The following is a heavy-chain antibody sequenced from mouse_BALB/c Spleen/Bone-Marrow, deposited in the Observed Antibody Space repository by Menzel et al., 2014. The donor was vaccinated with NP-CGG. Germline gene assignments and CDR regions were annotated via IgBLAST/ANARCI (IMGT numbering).Heavy chain of an antibody. CDR2: INPYNDGT. CDR3: ARYGNYPFYAMDY. V-gene: IGHV1-14*01. Sequence: VQLQQSGPELVKPGASVKMSCKASGYTFTSYVMHWVKQKPGQGLEWIGYINPYNDGTKYNEKFKGKATLTSDKSSSTAYMELSSLTSEDSAVYYCARYGNYPFYAMDYWGQGTSVTASS. J-gene: IGHJ4*01. D-gene: IGHD2-1*01. CDR1: GYTFTSYV.